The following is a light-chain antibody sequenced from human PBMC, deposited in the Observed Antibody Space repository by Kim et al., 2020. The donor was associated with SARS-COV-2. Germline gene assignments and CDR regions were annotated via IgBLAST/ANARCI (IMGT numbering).Light chain of an antibody. V-gene: IGLV4-69*01. CDR2: LNSDGSH. Sequence: ASVQLTCTLSSGHSNYAIAWHQQQPEKGPRFLMNLNSDGSHSKGDGIPDRFSGSSSGAERYLTISSLQSEDEADYYCQTWGTGILVFGGGTQLTVL. J-gene: IGLJ3*02. CDR3: QTWGTGILV. CDR1: SGHSNYA.